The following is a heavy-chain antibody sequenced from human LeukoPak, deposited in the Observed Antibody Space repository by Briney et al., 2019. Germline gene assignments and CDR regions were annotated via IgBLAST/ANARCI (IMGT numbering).Heavy chain of an antibody. CDR1: GFTFSSYA. CDR3: VKDAGIYPAWYFDY. J-gene: IGHJ4*02. V-gene: IGHV3-23*01. Sequence: GGSLRLSCAASGFTFSSYAMSWVRQAPGKGLEWVSAISGSGGSTYYADSVKGRFTIPRDNSKNTLYLQMNSLRAEDTAIYYCVKDAGIYPAWYFDYWGQGTLVTVST. CDR2: ISGSGGST. D-gene: IGHD1-26*01.